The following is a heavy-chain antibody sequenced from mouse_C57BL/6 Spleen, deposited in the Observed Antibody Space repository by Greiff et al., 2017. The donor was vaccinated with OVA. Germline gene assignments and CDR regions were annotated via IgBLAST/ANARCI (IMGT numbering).Heavy chain of an antibody. CDR2: IDPANGNT. CDR1: GFNIKNTY. V-gene: IGHV14-3*01. J-gene: IGHJ4*01. CDR3: ARSGYYGSREDYYAMDY. D-gene: IGHD1-1*01. Sequence: EVQLQQSVAELVRPGASVKLSCTASGFNIKNTYMHWVKQRPEQGLEWIGRIDPANGNTKYAPKFQGKATINADTSSNPAYLQLSGLTAEDTAIYYCARSGYYGSREDYYAMDYWGQGTSVTGSS.